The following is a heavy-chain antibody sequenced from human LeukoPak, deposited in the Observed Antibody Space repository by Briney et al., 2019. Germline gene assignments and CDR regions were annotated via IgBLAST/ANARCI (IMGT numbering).Heavy chain of an antibody. V-gene: IGHV1-69*06. J-gene: IGHJ4*02. CDR3: SLPRHREYYDILTGYYDLDY. D-gene: IGHD3-9*01. CDR2: VIPIFGTA. CDR1: GGTISSYA. Sequence: ASVKVSCKASGGTISSYAISWVRQAPGQGLEWMGGVIPIFGTANYAQKFQGRVTITADKSTSTAYMELSSLRSEDTAVYYCSLPRHREYYDILTGYYDLDYWGQGTLVTVSS.